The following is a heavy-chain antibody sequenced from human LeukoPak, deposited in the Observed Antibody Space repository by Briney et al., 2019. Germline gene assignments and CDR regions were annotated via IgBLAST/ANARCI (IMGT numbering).Heavy chain of an antibody. CDR3: ARGGRTTYMVRGVMAY. V-gene: IGHV1-46*01. CDR2: INPSGGST. J-gene: IGHJ4*02. Sequence: ASVKVSCKASGYTFTSYYMHWVRQAPGQGLEWMGIINPSGGSTSYAQKFQGRVTMTRDTSTSTVYMELSSLRSEDTAVYYCARGGRTTYMVRGVMAYWGQGTLVTVSS. CDR1: GYTFTSYY. D-gene: IGHD3-10*01.